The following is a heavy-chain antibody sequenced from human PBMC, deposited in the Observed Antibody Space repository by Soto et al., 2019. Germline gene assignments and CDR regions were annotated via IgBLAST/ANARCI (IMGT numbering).Heavy chain of an antibody. D-gene: IGHD5-12*01. CDR1: GNSFTKYW. CDR3: ASTPKRLQFHFHS. V-gene: IGHV5-10-1*01. J-gene: IGHJ4*02. Sequence: PGESLKISCKYSGNSFTKYWINWVRQMPGKGLEWVGRIDPSDSSTKSSPSFQGHVTISGDKSIRTAYLQWTGLQTSDTAMYYCASTPKRLQFHFHSSGQGPLVTVST. CDR2: IDPSDSST.